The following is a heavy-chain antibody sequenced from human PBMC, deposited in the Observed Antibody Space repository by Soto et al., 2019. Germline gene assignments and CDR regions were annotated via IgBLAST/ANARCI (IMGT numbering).Heavy chain of an antibody. CDR1: GFTFSDYY. Sequence: GGSLRLSCAASGFTFSDYYMSWIRQAPGKGLEWVSYISSSSTYTSYADSVKGRFTISRDNAKNSLYLQMNSLRAEDTAVYYCARDRRGIAAAGSHFDYWGQGTLVTVSS. V-gene: IGHV3-11*05. J-gene: IGHJ4*02. CDR2: ISSSSTYT. CDR3: ARDRRGIAAAGSHFDY. D-gene: IGHD6-13*01.